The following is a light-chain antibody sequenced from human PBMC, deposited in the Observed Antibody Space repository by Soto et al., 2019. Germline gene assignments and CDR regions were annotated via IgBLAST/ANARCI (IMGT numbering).Light chain of an antibody. CDR3: QQYCCSPKT. CDR2: GAS. J-gene: IGKJ1*01. CDR1: QSVGSNY. Sequence: EIVLTQSPATLSLSPGERATLSCRASQSVGSNYLAWYQQKPGQAPRLLIYGASSRATGIPDRFSVSGSATDFTLTISRLEPEDFAVYYCQQYCCSPKTFGQGTKVEVQ. V-gene: IGKV3-20*01.